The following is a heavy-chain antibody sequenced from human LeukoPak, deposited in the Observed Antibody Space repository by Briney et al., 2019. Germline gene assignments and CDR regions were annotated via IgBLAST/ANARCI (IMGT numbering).Heavy chain of an antibody. J-gene: IGHJ4*02. CDR3: ARGTYYYDSSGSLYFDY. D-gene: IGHD3-22*01. V-gene: IGHV3-33*01. CDR1: GFTFSSYG. Sequence: GGSLRLSCAASGFTFSSYGMHWVRQAPGKGLEWVAVIWYDGSNKYYADSVKGRFTISRDNSKNTLYLQMNSLRAEDTAVYYCARGTYYYDSSGSLYFDYWGQGTLVTVSS. CDR2: IWYDGSNK.